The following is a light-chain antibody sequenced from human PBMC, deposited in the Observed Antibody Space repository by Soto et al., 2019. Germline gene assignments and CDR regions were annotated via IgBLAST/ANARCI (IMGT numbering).Light chain of an antibody. CDR3: SSYISSDAFE. Sequence: HSALTQPASGSGFPGQSITISCTGTSSDVGGYNYVSWYQQHPGKAPKLIIYDVSRRPSGVSNRFSGSKSGNTASLTISGLQAEDEADYYCSSYISSDAFEFGGGTQLTVL. J-gene: IGLJ2*01. CDR1: SSDVGGYNY. CDR2: DVS. V-gene: IGLV2-14*01.